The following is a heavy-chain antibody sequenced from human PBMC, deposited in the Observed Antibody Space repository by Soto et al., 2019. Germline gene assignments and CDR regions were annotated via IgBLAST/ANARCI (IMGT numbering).Heavy chain of an antibody. D-gene: IGHD3-3*01. CDR2: IKQDGSEK. CDR1: GFTFSSYW. CDR3: ARDGGVLRFLEWLPNDAFDI. Sequence: GGSLRLSCAASGFTFSSYWMSWVRQAPGKGLEWVANIKQDGSEKYYVDSVKGRFTISRDNAKNSLYLQMNSLRAEDTAVYYCARDGGVLRFLEWLPNDAFDIWGQGTMVTVSS. J-gene: IGHJ3*02. V-gene: IGHV3-7*01.